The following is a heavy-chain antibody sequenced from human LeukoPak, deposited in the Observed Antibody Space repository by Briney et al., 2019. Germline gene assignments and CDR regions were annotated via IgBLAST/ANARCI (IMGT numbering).Heavy chain of an antibody. J-gene: IGHJ4*02. V-gene: IGHV3-23*01. CDR2: ISGSGGST. CDR3: AKDLKPSYYYGSGSYYSPGYFDY. D-gene: IGHD3-10*01. CDR1: GFTFSNHG. Sequence: GGSLRLSCAASGFTFSNHGMSWVRQAPGKGLEWVSAISGSGGSTYYADSVKGRFTISRDNSKNTLYLQMNSLRAEDTAVYYCAKDLKPSYYYGSGSYYSPGYFDYWGQGTLVTVSS.